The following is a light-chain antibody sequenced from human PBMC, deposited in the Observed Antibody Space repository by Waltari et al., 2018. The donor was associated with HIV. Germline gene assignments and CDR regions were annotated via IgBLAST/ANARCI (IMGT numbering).Light chain of an antibody. CDR1: SSDVGRYNL. CDR2: EVS. Sequence: QSALTQPASVSGSPGQSITISCTGTSSDVGRYNLVSWYQQHPGKTPKLMIYEVSKRPSGVSNRFSGSKSGNTASLTISGLQAEDEADYYCCSYAGSRTPYVFGTGTKVTVL. V-gene: IGLV2-23*02. J-gene: IGLJ1*01. CDR3: CSYAGSRTPYV.